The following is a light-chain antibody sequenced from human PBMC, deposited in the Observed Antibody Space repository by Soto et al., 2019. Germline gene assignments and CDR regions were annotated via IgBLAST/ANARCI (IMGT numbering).Light chain of an antibody. CDR2: ANT. CDR3: QSYDSSLSGSNWV. J-gene: IGLJ3*02. V-gene: IGLV1-40*01. CDR1: SSNFGAGYD. Sequence: QSVLTQPPSVSGAPGQSVTISCTGSSSNFGAGYDVHWYQQLPGTAPKLLIYANTNRPSGVPDRFSGSKSGTSASLAITGLQAEDEADYYCQSYDSSLSGSNWVFGGGTKLTVL.